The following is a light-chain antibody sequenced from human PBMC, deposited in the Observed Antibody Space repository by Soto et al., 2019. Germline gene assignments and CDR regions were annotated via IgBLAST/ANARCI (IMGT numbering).Light chain of an antibody. V-gene: IGKV1-6*01. CDR2: AAS. Sequence: AIQMTQSPSSLSASVGDRVTITCRASQGIRNDLGWYQQKPGKAPKLLICAASTLQSGVPSRFSGSGSGTDFTLTISSLQPEDFAIYYCLQDYNYPRTFGQGTKVDIK. CDR1: QGIRND. CDR3: LQDYNYPRT. J-gene: IGKJ1*01.